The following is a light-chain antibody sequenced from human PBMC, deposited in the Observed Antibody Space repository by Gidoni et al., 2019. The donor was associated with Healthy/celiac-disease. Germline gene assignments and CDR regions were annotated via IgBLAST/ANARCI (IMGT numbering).Light chain of an antibody. CDR3: AAWDDSLNGPV. CDR2: YDD. J-gene: IGLJ2*01. Sequence: QSVLTQPPSVSEAPRQRVTISCSGISSNIGNNAVNWYQQLPGKAPKLLIYYDDLLPSGVSDRFSGSKSGTSASLAISGLQSEDEADYYCAAWDDSLNGPVFGGGTKLTV. CDR1: SSNIGNNA. V-gene: IGLV1-36*01.